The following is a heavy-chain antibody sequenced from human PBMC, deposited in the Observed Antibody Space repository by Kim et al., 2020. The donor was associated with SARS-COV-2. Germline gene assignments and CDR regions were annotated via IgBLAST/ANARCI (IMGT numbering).Heavy chain of an antibody. J-gene: IGHJ4*02. CDR3: AKGREYSYGHPAGTARSFDY. Sequence: GGSLRLSCAASGFTFSSYAMSWVRQAPGKGLEWVSAISGSGGSTYYADSVKGRFTISRDNSKNTLYLQMNSLRAEDTAVYYCAKGREYSYGHPAGTARSFDYWGQGTLVTVSS. D-gene: IGHD5-18*01. CDR2: ISGSGGST. CDR1: GFTFSSYA. V-gene: IGHV3-23*01.